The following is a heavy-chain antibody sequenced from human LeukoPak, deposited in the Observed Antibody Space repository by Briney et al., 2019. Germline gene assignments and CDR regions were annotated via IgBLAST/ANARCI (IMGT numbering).Heavy chain of an antibody. V-gene: IGHV3-30*02. CDR1: GFTFSSYG. Sequence: PGGSLWLSCAASGFTFSSYGMHWVRQAPGKGLEWVAFIRYDGSNKYYADSVKGRFTISRDNSKNTLYPQMNSLRAEDTAVYYCARAWVVVAGYDAFDIWGQGTMVTVSS. CDR2: IRYDGSNK. CDR3: ARAWVVVAGYDAFDI. D-gene: IGHD2-15*01. J-gene: IGHJ3*02.